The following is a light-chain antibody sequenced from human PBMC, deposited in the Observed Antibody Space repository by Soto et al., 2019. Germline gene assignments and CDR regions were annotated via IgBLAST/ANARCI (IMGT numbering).Light chain of an antibody. J-gene: IGKJ4*01. CDR1: QSISSSY. CDR2: GAS. Sequence: EIVLTQSPGTVSLSPGERATLSCRASQSISSSYLAWYQQKPGQAPRLLIYGASSRATGMPDRFSGSGSGRDFTLTVSRLEPEDFALYYCQQYDTLPPTFGGGTKVEI. CDR3: QQYDTLPPT. V-gene: IGKV3-20*01.